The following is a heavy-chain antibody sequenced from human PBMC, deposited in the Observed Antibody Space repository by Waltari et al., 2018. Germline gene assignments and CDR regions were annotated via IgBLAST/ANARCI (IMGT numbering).Heavy chain of an antibody. J-gene: IGHJ4*02. D-gene: IGHD6-13*01. Sequence: QLHLQLSGPGLVKPSETLSLPFAVSGTSVTTTNYFWGWIRQPPGKGLEWIGRIYFTGSTDYNPSLKSRVTISIDTSTNQFSLNLRSVTAADTAVYYCARGIWQQLAHFDSWGQGTLVTVSS. CDR1: GTSVTTTNYF. CDR3: ARGIWQQLAHFDS. V-gene: IGHV4-39*01. CDR2: IYFTGST.